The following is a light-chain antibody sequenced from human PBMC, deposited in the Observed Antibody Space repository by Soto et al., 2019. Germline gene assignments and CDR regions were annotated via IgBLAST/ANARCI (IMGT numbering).Light chain of an antibody. Sequence: DIVMTQSPDSLAVSLGERATINCKSSQTILFSSDNRNYLAWYQQKPGQPPKLLISWASTRASGVPDRFSGSGSGTDFTLTSSSLQPEDVAVYYCQHYYVIPYTFGQATKLEIK. J-gene: IGKJ2*01. V-gene: IGKV4-1*01. CDR2: WAS. CDR3: QHYYVIPYT. CDR1: QTILFSSDNRNY.